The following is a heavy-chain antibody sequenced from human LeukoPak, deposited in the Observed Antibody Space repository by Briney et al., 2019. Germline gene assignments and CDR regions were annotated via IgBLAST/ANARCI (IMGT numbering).Heavy chain of an antibody. CDR2: ISAYNGNT. CDR1: GYTFTSYG. CDR3: ARDLGGYCSGGSCYQFDY. J-gene: IGHJ4*02. Sequence: ASVKVSCKASGYTFTSYGISWVRQAPGQGLEWMGWISAYNGNTNYAQKLQGRVTMTTDTSTSTAYMELRSLRSDDTAVYYCARDLGGYCSGGSCYQFDYWGQGTLVTVSS. D-gene: IGHD2-15*01. V-gene: IGHV1-18*01.